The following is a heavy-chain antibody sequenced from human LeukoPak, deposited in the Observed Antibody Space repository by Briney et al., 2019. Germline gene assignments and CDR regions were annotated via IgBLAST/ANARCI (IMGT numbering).Heavy chain of an antibody. Sequence: SETLSLTCTVSGGSISSCYWGWIRQPPRKGLGWIGYIYYRGSTSYNPSPKGRVTISVEPSKERFSLKLSALTPADTAVYYCAVLPGGGAALGAFDIWGQGTMVTVSS. V-gene: IGHV4-59*01. J-gene: IGHJ3*02. CDR3: AVLPGGGAALGAFDI. D-gene: IGHD6-6*01. CDR1: GGSISSCY. CDR2: IYYRGST.